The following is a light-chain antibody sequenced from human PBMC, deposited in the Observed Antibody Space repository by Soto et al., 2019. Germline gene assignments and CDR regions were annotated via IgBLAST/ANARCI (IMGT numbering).Light chain of an antibody. CDR2: YHSDSNK. CDR3: GTWNTNSKTHV. J-gene: IGLJ2*01. Sequence: QSVLTQPSSHSASSGASVKLTCMLSSGFSAVDFWIRWYQQKPGNPPRYLLYYHSDSNKGPDSGVPSRFSGSNDASANAGILRIYGFPTEDEADYNCGTWNTNSKTHVFGGGTEVTVL. V-gene: IGLV5-52*01. CDR1: SGFSAVDFW.